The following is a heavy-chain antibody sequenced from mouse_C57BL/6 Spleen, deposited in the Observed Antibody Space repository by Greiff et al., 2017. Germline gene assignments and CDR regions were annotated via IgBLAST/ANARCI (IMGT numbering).Heavy chain of an antibody. CDR3: ARTLYSDYAMDY. CDR1: GFTFSDYG. CDR2: ISSGSSTI. J-gene: IGHJ4*01. D-gene: IGHD2-1*01. V-gene: IGHV5-17*01. Sequence: EVQGVESGGGLVKPGGSLKLSCAASGFTFSDYGMHWVRQAPEKGLEWVAYISSGSSTIYYADTVKGRFTISRDNAKNTLFLQMTSLRSEDTAMYYCARTLYSDYAMDYWGQGTSVTVSS.